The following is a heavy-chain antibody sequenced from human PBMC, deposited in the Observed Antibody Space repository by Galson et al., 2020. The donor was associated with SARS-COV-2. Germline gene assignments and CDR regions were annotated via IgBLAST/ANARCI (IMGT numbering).Heavy chain of an antibody. CDR2: ISGSGGST. J-gene: IGHJ4*02. V-gene: IGHV3-23*01. D-gene: IGHD1-26*01. CDR1: GFTFSSYA. CDR3: AKDGSGSYSPPHTH. Sequence: GESLKISCAASGFTFSSYAMSWVRQAPGKGLEWVSAISGSGGSTYYADSVKGRFTISRDNSKNTLYLQMNSLRAEDTAVYYCAKDGSGSYSPPHTHWGQGTLVTVSS.